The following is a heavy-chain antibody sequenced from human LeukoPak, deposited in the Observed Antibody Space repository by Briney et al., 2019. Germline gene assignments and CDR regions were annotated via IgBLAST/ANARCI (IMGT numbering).Heavy chain of an antibody. V-gene: IGHV4-39*07. CDR1: GGSISSSSYY. J-gene: IGHJ4*02. Sequence: SETLSLTCTVSGGSISSSSYYWGWIRQPPGKGLEWIGEIYHSGSTNYNPSLKSRVTISVDKSKNQFSLKLSSVTAADTAVYYCARSCSSGYYLHKGIDYWGQGTLVTVSS. D-gene: IGHD3-22*01. CDR3: ARSCSSGYYLHKGIDY. CDR2: IYHSGST.